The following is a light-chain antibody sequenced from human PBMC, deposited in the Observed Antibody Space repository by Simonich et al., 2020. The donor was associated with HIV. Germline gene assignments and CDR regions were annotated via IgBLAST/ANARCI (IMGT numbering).Light chain of an antibody. V-gene: IGKV4-1*01. CDR3: QQFHSTMYP. Sequence: DIVMTQSPDSLAVSLGERATINCKSSQSVLYSSNNKNYLAWYQQKPGQPPKLLIYWASTRESGVPDRFSGSGSGTDFTLTISSLQAEDVAVYYCQQFHSTMYPFGQGTKLEIK. J-gene: IGKJ2*01. CDR2: WAS. CDR1: QSVLYSSNNKNY.